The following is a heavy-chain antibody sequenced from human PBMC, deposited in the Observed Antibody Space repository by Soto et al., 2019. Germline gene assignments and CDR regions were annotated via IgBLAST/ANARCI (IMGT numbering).Heavy chain of an antibody. CDR1: GFTFGSYA. Sequence: HPGGSLRLSCAASGFTFGSYAMSWVRQAPGKGLEWVSAISGSGGSTYYADSVKGRFTISRDNSKNTLYLQMNSLRAEDTAVYYCAKDLPPVLDFGTIFDYWGQGTLVTVSS. CDR3: AKDLPPVLDFGTIFDY. J-gene: IGHJ4*02. V-gene: IGHV3-23*01. D-gene: IGHD3-3*01. CDR2: ISGSGGST.